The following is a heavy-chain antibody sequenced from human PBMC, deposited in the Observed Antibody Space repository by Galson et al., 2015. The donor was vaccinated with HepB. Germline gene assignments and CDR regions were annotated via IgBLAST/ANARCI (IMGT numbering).Heavy chain of an antibody. CDR2: IRSKVYGGTT. V-gene: IGHV3-49*03. CDR3: TRDTDIEVVSAVTFNGANDAFDV. D-gene: IGHD2-2*01. CDR1: GFTFGDYA. Sequence: SLRLSCAASGFTFGDYAMNWFRQAPGKGLEWVGFIRSKVYGGTTEYAASVKGRFTISRDNSKSIAYLQMNSLKTEDTAVYYCTRDTDIEVVSAVTFNGANDAFDVWGQGTMVTVSS. J-gene: IGHJ3*01.